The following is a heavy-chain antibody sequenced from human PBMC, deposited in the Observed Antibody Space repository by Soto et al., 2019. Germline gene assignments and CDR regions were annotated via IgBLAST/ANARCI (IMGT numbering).Heavy chain of an antibody. J-gene: IGHJ4*02. CDR2: IWYDGSEK. Sequence: GGSLRLSCEASGFTFKSYGMHWVRQAAGKGLEWVAVIWYDGSEKSYVDSVKGRFTISRDNSKNTLYLQMNSLRSEDTAVYYCARATYYDLSYLSYWGQGTLVTVSS. CDR3: ARATYYDLSYLSY. CDR1: GFTFKSYG. V-gene: IGHV3-33*01. D-gene: IGHD3-3*01.